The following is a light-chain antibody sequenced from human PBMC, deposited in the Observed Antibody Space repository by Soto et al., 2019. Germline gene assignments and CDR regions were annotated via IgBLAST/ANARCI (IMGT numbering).Light chain of an antibody. CDR1: SSNIGKYY. V-gene: IGLV1-51*02. J-gene: IGLJ1*01. CDR2: END. CDR3: GTWDSSLTTFV. Sequence: QSVLTHLLSVSAAPGQKVTIFCSGSSSNIGKYYVSWHQQLPGTAPKLLIYENDKRPSGIPDRFSGSKSGTSATLGITGPQTGDEADYYCGTWDSSLTTFVFGTGTKVTV.